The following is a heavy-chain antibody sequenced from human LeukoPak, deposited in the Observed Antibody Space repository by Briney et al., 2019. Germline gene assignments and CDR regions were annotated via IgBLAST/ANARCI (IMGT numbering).Heavy chain of an antibody. V-gene: IGHV3-30*18. CDR3: AKDLHTYYYDSSGPLPSYGMDV. CDR2: ISYDGSNK. J-gene: IGHJ6*02. D-gene: IGHD3-22*01. CDR1: GFTFSSYG. Sequence: GGSLRLSCAASGFTFSSYGMHWVRQAPGKGLEWVAVISYDGSNKYYADSVKGRFTISRDNSKNTLYLQMNSLRAEDTAVYYCAKDLHTYYYDSSGPLPSYGMDVWGQGTTVTVSS.